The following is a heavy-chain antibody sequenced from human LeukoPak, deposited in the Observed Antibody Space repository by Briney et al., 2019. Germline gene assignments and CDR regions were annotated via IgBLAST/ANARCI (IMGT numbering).Heavy chain of an antibody. CDR2: IKSKTDGGKK. D-gene: IGHD3-22*01. Sequence: PGGSLRLSCAASGFTFSNAWMNWVRQSPGKGLEWVGRIKSKTDGGKKDYGAPVKGRFTISRDDSKNTLFLQMNSLKTEDTAMYDCTTGVRDSCGYYNFDYWGQGTLVTVSS. V-gene: IGHV3-15*01. J-gene: IGHJ4*02. CDR3: TTGVRDSCGYYNFDY. CDR1: GFTFSNAW.